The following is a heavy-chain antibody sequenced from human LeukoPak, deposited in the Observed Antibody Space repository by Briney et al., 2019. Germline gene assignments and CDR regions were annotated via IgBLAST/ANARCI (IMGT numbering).Heavy chain of an antibody. CDR3: ASRPHNSGWYYFDY. D-gene: IGHD6-19*01. CDR2: ISAHDGNT. V-gene: IGHV1-18*01. CDR1: GYTFTNHG. Sequence: ASVKVSCKASGYTFTNHGITWVRQAPGQGLEWMGWISAHDGNTNYAQKLQGRVTITADKSTSTAYMELSSLRSEDTAVYYCASRPHNSGWYYFDYWGQGTLVTVSS. J-gene: IGHJ4*02.